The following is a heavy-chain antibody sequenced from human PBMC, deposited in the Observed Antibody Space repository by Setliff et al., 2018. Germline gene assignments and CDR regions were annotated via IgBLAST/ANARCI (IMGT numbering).Heavy chain of an antibody. Sequence: ASVKVSCKASGYTFIGYSVHWVRQAPGQGLEWMGWINPNSGGTNYAQKFQGRVTMTRDTSISTAYMDLSRLTSVDTAVYYCARSPLPPPGPGYYYDNSYYYYMDVWGTGTTVTVSS. CDR3: ARSPLPPPGPGYYYDNSYYYYMDV. CDR1: GYTFIGYS. V-gene: IGHV1-2*02. CDR2: INPNSGGT. D-gene: IGHD3-22*01. J-gene: IGHJ6*03.